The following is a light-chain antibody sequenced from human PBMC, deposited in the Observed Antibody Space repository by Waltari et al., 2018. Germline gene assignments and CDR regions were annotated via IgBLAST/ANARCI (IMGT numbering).Light chain of an antibody. CDR2: GIS. CDR1: QIISNNY. J-gene: IGKJ2*01. CDR3: QQFGGSPKYT. V-gene: IGKV3-20*01. Sequence: EIVLTQSPGTLPLSPGDRAPLPCRASQIISNNYLAWYQAKPGQAPRLLIYGISHRATGIPDRFSGGGSGTDFTLTISRLEPEDFAVYYCQQFGGSPKYTFGQGTKLEIK.